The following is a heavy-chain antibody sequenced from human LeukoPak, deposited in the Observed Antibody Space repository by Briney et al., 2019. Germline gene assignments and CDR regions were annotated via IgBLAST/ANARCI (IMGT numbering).Heavy chain of an antibody. D-gene: IGHD3-10*01. CDR3: AKDRDVANGWFDP. Sequence: GGSLRLSCAASGFTFNNYAMHWVRQAPGKGLEWVAIISYDGSNKYYADSVKGRFTISRDNSKNTLFLQMNSLRAEDTAVYYCAKDRDVANGWFDPWGQGTLVTVSS. J-gene: IGHJ5*02. V-gene: IGHV3-30*04. CDR2: ISYDGSNK. CDR1: GFTFNNYA.